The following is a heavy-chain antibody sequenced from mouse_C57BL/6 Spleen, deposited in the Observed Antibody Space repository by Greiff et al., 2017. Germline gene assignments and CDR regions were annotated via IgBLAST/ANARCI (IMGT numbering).Heavy chain of an antibody. V-gene: IGHV5-17*01. J-gene: IGHJ2*01. CDR2: ISSGSSTI. CDR3: ARSNYYGSSYVGY. CDR1: GFTFSDYG. Sequence: DVMLVESGGGLVKPGGSLKLSCAASGFTFSDYGMHWVRQAPEKGLEWVAYISSGSSTIYYADTVKGRFTIYRDNAKKPLFLQMTSRRSEDTAMYYCARSNYYGSSYVGYWGQGTTLTVSS. D-gene: IGHD1-1*01.